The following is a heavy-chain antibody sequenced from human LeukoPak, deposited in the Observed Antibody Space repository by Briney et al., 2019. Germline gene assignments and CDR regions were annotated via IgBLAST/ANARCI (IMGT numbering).Heavy chain of an antibody. J-gene: IGHJ4*02. Sequence: GGSLRLSCAASGFTISGLYMSWVRQAPGKGLEWVSVINSGDGTSYADSVKGRSTISRDNSKNTVYLQMNSLRAEDTAVYYCARFSYGSFDHWGQGTLVTVSS. CDR2: INSGDGT. CDR1: GFTISGLY. D-gene: IGHD5-18*01. CDR3: ARFSYGSFDH. V-gene: IGHV3-53*01.